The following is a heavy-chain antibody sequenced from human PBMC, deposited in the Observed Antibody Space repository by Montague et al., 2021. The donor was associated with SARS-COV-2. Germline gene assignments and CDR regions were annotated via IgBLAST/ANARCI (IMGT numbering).Heavy chain of an antibody. CDR2: TNDSGRT. V-gene: IGHV4-34*01. CDR3: ARVYCSGRGCYYYYGMDV. D-gene: IGHD2-15*01. CDR1: GGSFSGYY. Sequence: SETLSLTCAVYGGSFSGYYWSWIRQPPGRGLEWIGETNDSGRTNYNPSLKGRVTISVDTSKNQFSLRLSSVTAAETAVYYCARVYCSGRGCYYYYGMDVWGKGTTVTVSS. J-gene: IGHJ6*04.